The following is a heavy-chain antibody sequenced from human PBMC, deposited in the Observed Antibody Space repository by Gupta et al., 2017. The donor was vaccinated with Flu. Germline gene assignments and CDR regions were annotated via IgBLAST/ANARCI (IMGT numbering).Heavy chain of an antibody. Sequence: QVQLQESGPGLVKPSETLSLTCTVSGGSISSYYWSWLRQPPGKGLEWIGYIYYSGSTNYNPSLKSRVTISVDTSKNQFSLKLSSVTAADTAVYYCAREIRHCSGGSCENEGAFDIWGQGTMVTVSS. D-gene: IGHD2-15*01. V-gene: IGHV4-59*01. J-gene: IGHJ3*02. CDR3: AREIRHCSGGSCENEGAFDI. CDR1: GGSISSYY. CDR2: IYYSGST.